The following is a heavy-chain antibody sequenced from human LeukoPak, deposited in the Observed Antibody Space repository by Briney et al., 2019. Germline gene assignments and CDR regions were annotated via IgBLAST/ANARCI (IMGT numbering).Heavy chain of an antibody. V-gene: IGHV3-74*01. Sequence: GGSLRLSCAGSGFTFRNYWMHWVRQAPGKGLVWVSRINSDEISTNYADSVQGRFTISRDNAKNTVYLQMNSLRAEDTAVYYCARDRFLEWLFLDYWGQGALVTVSS. D-gene: IGHD3-3*01. CDR3: ARDRFLEWLFLDY. J-gene: IGHJ4*02. CDR2: INSDEIST. CDR1: GFTFRNYW.